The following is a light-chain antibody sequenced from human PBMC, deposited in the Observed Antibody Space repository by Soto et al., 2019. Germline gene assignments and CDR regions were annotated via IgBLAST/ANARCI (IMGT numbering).Light chain of an antibody. CDR1: SGDVGGYDY. J-gene: IGLJ1*01. CDR2: EVT. CDR3: SSYTTSNTRQIV. Sequence: QSVLTQPASVSGSPGQSIAISCTGTSGDVGGYDYVSWYQQHPDKASKLMIYEVTKRPSGVSNRFSGSKSGNTASLTISGLQAEDEADYYCSSYTTSNTRQIVFGTGTKVTVL. V-gene: IGLV2-14*01.